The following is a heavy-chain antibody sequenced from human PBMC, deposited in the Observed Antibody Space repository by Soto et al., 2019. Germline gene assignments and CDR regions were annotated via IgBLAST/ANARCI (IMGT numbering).Heavy chain of an antibody. J-gene: IGHJ6*02. CDR2: TYYRSKWYN. CDR1: GDSVSSNSAA. V-gene: IGHV6-1*01. CDR3: ARDRGSTPNYYYYGMDG. D-gene: IGHD4-17*01. Sequence: PSQTLSLTCAISGDSVSSNSAAWNWIRQSPSRGLEWLGRTYYRSKWYNDYAVSVKSRITINPDTSKNQFSLQLNSVTPEDTAVYYCARDRGSTPNYYYYGMDGWGQGTTVTVSS.